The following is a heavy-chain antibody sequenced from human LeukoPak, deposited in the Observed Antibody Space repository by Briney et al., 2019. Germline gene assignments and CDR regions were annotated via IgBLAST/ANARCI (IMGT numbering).Heavy chain of an antibody. CDR3: AREMSSGWYIYFDY. CDR2: IYYSGST. CDR1: GGSISSHY. Sequence: PSETLSLTCTVSGGSISSHYWSWIRQPPGKGLEWIGYIYYSGSTNYNPSLKSRVTISVDTSKNQFSLKLSSVTAADTAVYYCAREMSSGWYIYFDYWGQGTLVTVSS. D-gene: IGHD6-19*01. J-gene: IGHJ4*02. V-gene: IGHV4-59*11.